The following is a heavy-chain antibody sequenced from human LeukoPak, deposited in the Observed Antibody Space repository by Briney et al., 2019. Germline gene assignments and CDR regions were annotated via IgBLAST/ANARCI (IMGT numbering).Heavy chain of an antibody. CDR1: GYRFTSYW. V-gene: IGHV5-51*01. Sequence: GESLKISCKGSGYRFTSYWIGWARQLPGKGLEWMGIIYPGDSDTRYSPSFQGQVAISADKSISTAYLQWSSLKASDTAMYYCARRLELATIGFDYWGQGTLVTVSS. CDR3: ARRLELATIGFDY. J-gene: IGHJ4*02. CDR2: IYPGDSDT. D-gene: IGHD5-24*01.